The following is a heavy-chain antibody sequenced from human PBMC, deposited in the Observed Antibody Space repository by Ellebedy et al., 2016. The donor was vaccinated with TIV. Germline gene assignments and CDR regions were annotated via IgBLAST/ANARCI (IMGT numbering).Heavy chain of an antibody. CDR1: GFTFTNYA. V-gene: IGHV3-23*01. CDR3: AKVPMESLFRGDSFDY. D-gene: IGHD3-3*01. J-gene: IGHJ4*02. CDR2: ISGRGGTT. Sequence: GGSLRLXXAASGFTFTNYAMNWVRQTPGKALEWVSAISGRGGTTYYADSVKGRFSISRDNSKNMLYLQMNSLRAEDTAVYYCAKVPMESLFRGDSFDYWGQGPTVTVSS.